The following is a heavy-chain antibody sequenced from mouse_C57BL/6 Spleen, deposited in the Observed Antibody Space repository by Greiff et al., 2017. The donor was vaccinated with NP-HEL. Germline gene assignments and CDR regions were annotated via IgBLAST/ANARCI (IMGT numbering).Heavy chain of an antibody. Sequence: VQLQQSGAELAKPGSSVQLSCQASGYTFTSYWMHWVKQMPGQGLEWIGYINPSSGSTKYNQKFKDKATLTADKSSSPAYMQLSSLTYEDSAVYYCARYDYDEDYYAMDYWGQGTSVTVSS. D-gene: IGHD2-4*01. CDR3: ARYDYDEDYYAMDY. J-gene: IGHJ4*01. CDR2: INPSSGST. V-gene: IGHV1-7*01. CDR1: GYTFTSYW.